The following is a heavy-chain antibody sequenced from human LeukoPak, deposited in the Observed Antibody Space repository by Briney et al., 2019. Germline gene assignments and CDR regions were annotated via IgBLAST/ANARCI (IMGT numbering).Heavy chain of an antibody. CDR3: ASSPGWLVHITASDY. J-gene: IGHJ4*02. V-gene: IGHV4-59*01. Sequence: SETLSLTCTVSGGSISSYYWSWIRQPPGKGLEWIGYIYYSGSTNYNPSLKSRVTISVDTSKNQFSLKLSSVTAADTAVYYCASSPGWLVHITASDYWGQGTLVTASS. CDR1: GGSISSYY. D-gene: IGHD6-19*01. CDR2: IYYSGST.